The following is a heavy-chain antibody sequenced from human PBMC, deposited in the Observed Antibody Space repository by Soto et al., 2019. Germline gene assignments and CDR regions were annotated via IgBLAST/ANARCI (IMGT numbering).Heavy chain of an antibody. CDR2: ISYDGSNK. Sequence: PGGSLRLSCAASGFTFSSYGMHWVRQAPGKGLERVAVISYDGSNKYYADSVKGRFTISRDNSKNTLYLQMNSLRAEDTAVYYCAKDFGLEVEILYYFDYWGQGTLVTVSS. D-gene: IGHD3-3*01. CDR1: GFTFSSYG. CDR3: AKDFGLEVEILYYFDY. V-gene: IGHV3-30*18. J-gene: IGHJ4*02.